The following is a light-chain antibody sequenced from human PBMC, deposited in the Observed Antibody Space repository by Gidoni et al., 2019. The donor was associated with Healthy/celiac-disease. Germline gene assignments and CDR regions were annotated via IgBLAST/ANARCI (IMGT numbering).Light chain of an antibody. CDR2: GAS. J-gene: IGKJ1*01. CDR1: QSVNNY. V-gene: IGKV3-11*01. Sequence: EIVLTQSPATLSLSPGERATLSCRSSQSVNNYLAWYQQKPGPAPRLLIYGASNRATGIPVRFSGSGSGTDFTLTISSLEPEDFATYDCQQRSEWPRTFGQGTKVEIK. CDR3: QQRSEWPRT.